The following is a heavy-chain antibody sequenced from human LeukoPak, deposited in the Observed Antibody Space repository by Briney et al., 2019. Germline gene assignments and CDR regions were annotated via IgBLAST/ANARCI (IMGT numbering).Heavy chain of an antibody. J-gene: IGHJ4*02. CDR2: ISGSGGST. Sequence: GGSLRLSCAASGFTFSSYAMSWVRQAPGKGLEWVSAISGSGGSTYYADSVKGRFTISRDNSKNTLYLQMDSPRAEDTAVYYCAKIAGYYTLGYFDYWGQGTLVTVSS. V-gene: IGHV3-23*01. D-gene: IGHD3-22*01. CDR1: GFTFSSYA. CDR3: AKIAGYYTLGYFDY.